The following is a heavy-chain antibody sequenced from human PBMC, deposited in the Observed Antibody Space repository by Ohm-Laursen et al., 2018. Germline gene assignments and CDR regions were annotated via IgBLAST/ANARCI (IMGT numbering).Heavy chain of an antibody. V-gene: IGHV3-66*01. Sequence: ALRLSCAASGFTVRSNYMNWVRQAPGQGLEWVSVIYSGDTYYADSVKGRFTISRDNSKNTVCLQMNSLRAEDTALYYCARGLTIISGYDHPSWGQGTLVTVSS. J-gene: IGHJ5*02. D-gene: IGHD5-12*01. CDR2: IYSGDT. CDR1: GFTVRSNY. CDR3: ARGLTIISGYDHPS.